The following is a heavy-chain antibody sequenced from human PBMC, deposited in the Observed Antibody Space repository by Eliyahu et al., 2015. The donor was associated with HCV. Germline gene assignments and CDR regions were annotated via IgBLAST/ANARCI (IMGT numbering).Heavy chain of an antibody. CDR3: ARAHYYGSGSREWYFDL. D-gene: IGHD3-10*01. J-gene: IGHJ2*01. Sequence: QVQLVQSGAEVKKPGAXVKXXCKASGYTXTSYXXHWVRQAPGQGLEWMGIXNPSGGSTSYAQKFQXRVTMTRDTSTSTVYMELSSLRSEDTAVYYCARAHYYGSGSREWYFDLWGRGTLVTVSS. V-gene: IGHV1-46*01. CDR2: XNPSGGST. CDR1: GYTXTSYX.